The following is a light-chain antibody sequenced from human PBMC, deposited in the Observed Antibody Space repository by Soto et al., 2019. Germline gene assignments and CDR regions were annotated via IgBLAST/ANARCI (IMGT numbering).Light chain of an antibody. V-gene: IGKV1-39*01. CDR2: AAS. CDR3: QQSYSTPPT. CDR1: QSISNY. J-gene: IGKJ1*01. Sequence: DIQMTQSPSSLSASVGDRVTITCRASQSISNYLNWYQQKPGKAPKLLMYAASSLQSGVPSRFGGSGSGTDFTLTISSLQPEDFANYYCQQSYSTPPTFGQGTKVEIK.